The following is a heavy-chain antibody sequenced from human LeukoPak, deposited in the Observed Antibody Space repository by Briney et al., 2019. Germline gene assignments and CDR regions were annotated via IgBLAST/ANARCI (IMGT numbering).Heavy chain of an antibody. J-gene: IGHJ4*02. V-gene: IGHV4-38-2*02. CDR3: ARSLSPLAVAGPFDY. D-gene: IGHD6-19*01. Sequence: SETLSLTCTVSGYSISSGYYWGWIRQPPGKGLEWIGSISHSGNTNYNPSLKSRVTISVDTSKNQFSLKLNSVTAADTAVYYCARSLSPLAVAGPFDYWGQGTLVTVSS. CDR2: ISHSGNT. CDR1: GYSISSGYY.